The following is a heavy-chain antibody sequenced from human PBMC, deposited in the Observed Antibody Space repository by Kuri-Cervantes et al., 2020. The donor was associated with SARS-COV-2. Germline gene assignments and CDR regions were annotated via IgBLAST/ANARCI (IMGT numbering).Heavy chain of an antibody. CDR3: TRNDFWSGYLQDV. CDR1: GFTFSSYA. V-gene: IGHV3-30-3*01. J-gene: IGHJ6*04. D-gene: IGHD3-3*01. Sequence: GESLKISCAASGFTFSSYAMHWVRQAPGKGLEWVAVISYDGSNKYYADSVKGRFTISRDNAKNSLYLQMSSLRAEDTAVYYCTRNDFWSGYLQDVWGKGTTVTVSS. CDR2: ISYDGSNK.